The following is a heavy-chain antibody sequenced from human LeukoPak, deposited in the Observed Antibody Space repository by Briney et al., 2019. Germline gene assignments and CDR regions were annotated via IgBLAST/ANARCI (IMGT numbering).Heavy chain of an antibody. CDR3: ARGGAGTYYKRDGWFDP. V-gene: IGHV1-8*02. CDR1: GGTFSSYA. Sequence: ASVKVSCKASGGTFSSYAISWVRQATGQGLEWMGWMNPNTGNTGYGERFQGRVTMTRDNSISTAYMELNSLTSEDTAVYYCARGGAGTYYKRDGWFDPWGQGTVVTVSS. CDR2: MNPNTGNT. J-gene: IGHJ5*02. D-gene: IGHD3-10*01.